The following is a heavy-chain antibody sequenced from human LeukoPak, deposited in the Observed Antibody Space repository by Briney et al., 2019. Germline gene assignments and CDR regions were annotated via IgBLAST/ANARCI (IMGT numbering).Heavy chain of an antibody. J-gene: IGHJ4*02. CDR3: ARITSSSSWSHGFFDY. CDR2: IYHSGST. CDR1: GGSISSSNW. D-gene: IGHD6-13*01. V-gene: IGHV4-4*02. Sequence: SSETLSLTCAVSGGSISSSNWWSWVRQPPGKGLEWIGEIYHSGSTNYNPSLKSRVTISVDKSKNQFSLKLSSVTAADTAVYYCARITSSSSWSHGFFDYWGQGTLVTVSS.